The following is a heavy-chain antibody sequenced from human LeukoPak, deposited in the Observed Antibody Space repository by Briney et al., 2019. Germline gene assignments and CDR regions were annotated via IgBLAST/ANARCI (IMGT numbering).Heavy chain of an antibody. CDR2: ISSGSRTT. D-gene: IGHD2-8*01. CDR3: ARDPWSLDAFDI. V-gene: IGHV3-48*01. J-gene: IGHJ3*02. Sequence: GGSLRLSCAASGFIFNSYSMNWVRQAPGKGLEWVSSISSGSRTTHYADSVKGRFTISRDNAKNSLYLQMNTLRTEDTGVYYCARDPWSLDAFDIWGQGTLVTVSS. CDR1: GFIFNSYS.